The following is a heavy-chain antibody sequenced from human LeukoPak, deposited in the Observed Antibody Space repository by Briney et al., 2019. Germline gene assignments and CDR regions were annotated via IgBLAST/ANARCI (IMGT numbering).Heavy chain of an antibody. V-gene: IGHV3-21*01. J-gene: IGHJ6*02. Sequence: GGSLRLSCAASGFIFSSYNMNWVRQAPGKGLEWVSSITSSSSIYYADSVKGRFTISRDNAKSSLYLQMNSLRAEDTAVYYCVAGYCSGTSCSTFFGMDVWGQGTTVTVSS. CDR1: GFIFSSYN. D-gene: IGHD2-2*03. CDR2: ITSSSSI. CDR3: VAGYCSGTSCSTFFGMDV.